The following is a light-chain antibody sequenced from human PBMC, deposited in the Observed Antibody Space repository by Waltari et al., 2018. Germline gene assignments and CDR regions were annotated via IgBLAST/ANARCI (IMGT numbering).Light chain of an antibody. CDR1: ENIGSR. Sequence: KMTQSPDTLSASVGDRVTITCRARENIGSRLAWYQKKPGKAPQRLIYGASNLENGVPLRFMGSGSGTEFTLTISSLQPDDYATYHCQQYMNYFKTFGQGTKVEI. CDR3: QQYMNYFKT. V-gene: IGKV1-5*03. CDR2: GAS. J-gene: IGKJ1*01.